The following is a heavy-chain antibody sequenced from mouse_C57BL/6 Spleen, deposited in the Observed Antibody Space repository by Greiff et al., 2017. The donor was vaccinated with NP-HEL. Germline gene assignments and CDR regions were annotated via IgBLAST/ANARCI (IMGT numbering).Heavy chain of an antibody. V-gene: IGHV1-26*01. CDR3: ARDDYDEEGFDY. CDR2: INPNNGGT. Sequence: VQLQQSGPELVKPGASVKISCKASGYTFTDYYMNWVKQSHGKSLEWIGDINPNNGGTSYNQKFKGKATLTVDKSSSTAYMELRSLTSEDSAVYYCARDDYDEEGFDYWGQGTTLTVSS. J-gene: IGHJ2*01. CDR1: GYTFTDYY. D-gene: IGHD2-4*01.